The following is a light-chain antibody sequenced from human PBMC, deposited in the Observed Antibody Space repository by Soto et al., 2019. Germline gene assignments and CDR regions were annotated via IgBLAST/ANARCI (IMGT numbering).Light chain of an antibody. CDR1: SSDVGGYNY. Sequence: QSVLTQPASVSGSPGQSITISCTGTSSDVGGYNYVSWYQQHPGKAPKLMIYDVSSRPSGVSYRFSGSKSGNTASLTISGLHAEDEADYYCSSYTSSNTRYVFGTGTKVNVL. J-gene: IGLJ1*01. V-gene: IGLV2-14*03. CDR2: DVS. CDR3: SSYTSSNTRYV.